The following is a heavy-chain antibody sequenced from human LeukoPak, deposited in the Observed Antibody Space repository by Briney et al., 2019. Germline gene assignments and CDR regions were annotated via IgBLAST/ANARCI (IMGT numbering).Heavy chain of an antibody. CDR2: IRSDGNEN. CDR1: GFTFSSYG. V-gene: IGHV3-30*02. D-gene: IGHD6-19*01. J-gene: IGHJ6*02. Sequence: GGSLRLSCAASGFTFSSYGMHWVRQAPGKGLEWVAFIRSDGNENYYADSVKGRFTISRDNSKNTLYLQMNSLRADDTAIYYCANTIAVAGFYYYYGMDVWGQGTTVTVSS. CDR3: ANTIAVAGFYYYYGMDV.